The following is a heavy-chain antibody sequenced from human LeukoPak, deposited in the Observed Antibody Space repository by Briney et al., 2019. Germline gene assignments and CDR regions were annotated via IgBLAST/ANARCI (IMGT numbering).Heavy chain of an antibody. CDR3: VNLGYND. D-gene: IGHD2-15*01. CDR2: TKNDGSDN. J-gene: IGHJ4*02. Sequence: QPGGSLRLSCEASGFSCSAVWMTWVRQGPGKGLEWVVTTKNDGSDNDYMDSVKGRLTIYRSNAKTYVYLHRKSFSVEATAYCSWVNLGYNDGGQGTLVTVSS. V-gene: IGHV3-7*01. CDR1: GFSCSAVW.